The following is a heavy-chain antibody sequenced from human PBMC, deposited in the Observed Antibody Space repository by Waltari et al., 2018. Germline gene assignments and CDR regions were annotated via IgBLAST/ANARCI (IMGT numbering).Heavy chain of an antibody. Sequence: EVQLLESGGGLVEPGGSLTLSCEGSGFSFSNSAMSWVRQAPGKGLEWVAGFSGILLGSRYYADSVKGRFTISRDDSKNTVYLHMNSLRVDDTAIYYCAKDLGPWGYTLDAFDVWGQGTMVTVSS. CDR1: GFSFSNSA. V-gene: IGHV3-23*01. J-gene: IGHJ3*01. CDR2: FSGILLGSR. D-gene: IGHD3-16*01. CDR3: AKDLGPWGYTLDAFDV.